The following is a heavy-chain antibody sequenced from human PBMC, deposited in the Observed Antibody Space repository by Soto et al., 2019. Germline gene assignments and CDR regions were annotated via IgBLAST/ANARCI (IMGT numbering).Heavy chain of an antibody. CDR3: ARDRSYYYDSRGYHDAFDI. CDR2: ISSSRSTI. V-gene: IGHV3-48*02. D-gene: IGHD3-22*01. CDR1: GSTFSSYS. Sequence: LRLSCAASGSTFSSYSMNWVRQAPGKGLEWVSYISSSRSTIYYADSVKGRFTISRDNAKNSLYLQMNSLRDEDTAVYYCARDRSYYYDSRGYHDAFDIWGQGTMVTVSS. J-gene: IGHJ3*02.